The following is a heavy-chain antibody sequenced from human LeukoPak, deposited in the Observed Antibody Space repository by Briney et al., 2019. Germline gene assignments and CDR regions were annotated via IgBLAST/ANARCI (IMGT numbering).Heavy chain of an antibody. CDR2: LSGSSSYI. D-gene: IGHD1-26*01. CDR3: ATEWALAQN. CDR1: GLTFSTST. Sequence: GGSLRLSCAASGLTFSTSTMSWVRQAPGKGLEWVSSLSGSSSYIYYADSVKGRFTISRDNAKKSLYLQMDSLRAEDTAIYFCATEWALAQNWGQGTLVTVSS. V-gene: IGHV3-21*01. J-gene: IGHJ4*02.